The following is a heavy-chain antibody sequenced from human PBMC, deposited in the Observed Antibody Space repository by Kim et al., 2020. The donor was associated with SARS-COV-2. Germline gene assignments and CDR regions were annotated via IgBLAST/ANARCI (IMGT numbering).Heavy chain of an antibody. CDR3: ARGGISTDITV. Sequence: SETLSLTCSVSGGSISSYYWTWIRQPAGKGLEWIGRMYSTGNSNYNPSLKSRVTMSVDTSTNQFSLKLSSVTAADTAIYYCARGGISTDITVWGQGTLVT. V-gene: IGHV4-4*07. CDR2: MYSTGNS. CDR1: GGSISSYY. D-gene: IGHD4-17*01. J-gene: IGHJ1*01.